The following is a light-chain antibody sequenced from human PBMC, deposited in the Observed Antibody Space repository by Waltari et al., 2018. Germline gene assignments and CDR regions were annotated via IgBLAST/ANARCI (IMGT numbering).Light chain of an antibody. CDR3: QSGDNSGTNRVL. CDR1: AWPQQY. J-gene: IGLJ2*01. CDR2: KDR. V-gene: IGLV3-25*03. Sequence: SYELTQPPSVSVSPGQTARNTCSGDAWPQQYVYWYQQKSGQALILVMYKDRERPSGIPERFSGSSSGTTVTLTISGVQAEDEADYYCQSGDNSGTNRVLFGGGTKLTVL.